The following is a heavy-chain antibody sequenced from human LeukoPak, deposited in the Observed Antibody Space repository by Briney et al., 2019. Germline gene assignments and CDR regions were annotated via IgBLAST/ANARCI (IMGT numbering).Heavy chain of an antibody. CDR3: ARIPKAYVVPAASGLVDY. CDR1: GGSFSGYY. CDR2: INHSGST. Sequence: SETLSLTCAVYGGSFSGYYWSWIRQPPGKGLEWIGEINHSGSTNYNPSLKSRVTISVDTSKNQFSLKLSSVTAADTAVYYCARIPKAYVVPAASGLVDYWGPGTLVTVSS. V-gene: IGHV4-34*01. J-gene: IGHJ4*02. D-gene: IGHD2-2*01.